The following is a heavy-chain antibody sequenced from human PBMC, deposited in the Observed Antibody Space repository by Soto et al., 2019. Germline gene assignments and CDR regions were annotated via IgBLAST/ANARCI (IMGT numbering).Heavy chain of an antibody. D-gene: IGHD2-2*01. CDR1: VGAFSSYA. CDR3: ARDSPYCSSTSCFYL. CDR2: IIPVFGTP. V-gene: IGHV1-69*13. J-gene: IGHJ3*01. Sequence: SVKVSRKPSVGAFSSYAFSWLRQAPGQGLEWLGGIIPVFGTPTYAQRFQGRVTITADGSTRTAYMELSSLRSDDTAMYFCARDSPYCSSTSCFYLWGQGTMVTVSS.